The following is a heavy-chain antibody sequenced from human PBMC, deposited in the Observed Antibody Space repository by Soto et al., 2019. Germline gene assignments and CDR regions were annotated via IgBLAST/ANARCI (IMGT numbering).Heavy chain of an antibody. V-gene: IGHV1-2*04. D-gene: IGHD6-13*01. Sequence: GASVKVSCKASGYTFTGYYMHWVRQAPGQGLEWMGWINPNSGGTNYAQKFQGWVTVTRDTSISTAYMELSRLRSDDTAVYYCARGASSSWYLGHFEYWGQGTLVTVSS. J-gene: IGHJ4*02. CDR3: ARGASSSWYLGHFEY. CDR1: GYTFTGYY. CDR2: INPNSGGT.